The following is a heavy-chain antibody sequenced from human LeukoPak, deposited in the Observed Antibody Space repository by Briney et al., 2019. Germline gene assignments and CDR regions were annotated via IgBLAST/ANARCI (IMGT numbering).Heavy chain of an antibody. D-gene: IGHD2-8*01. CDR2: ITGDGGYT. Sequence: GGSLRLSCAASGFTFSAYVMQWVRQAPGKGLEYVSAITGDGGYTYYANSVKGRFTISRDNSKKTLYLQMGSLRADDMAVYYCARVSTNDRRNAFDIWGQGTMVTVSS. J-gene: IGHJ3*02. V-gene: IGHV3-64*01. CDR3: ARVSTNDRRNAFDI. CDR1: GFTFSAYV.